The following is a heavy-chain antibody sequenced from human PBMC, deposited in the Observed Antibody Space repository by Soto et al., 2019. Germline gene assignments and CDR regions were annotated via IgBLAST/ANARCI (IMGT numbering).Heavy chain of an antibody. D-gene: IGHD2-21*02. V-gene: IGHV1-2*02. J-gene: IGHJ6*02. CDR3: ARDGAYCGGDCYSSYYYGMDV. CDR1: GYTFTGYY. CDR2: INPNSGGT. Sequence: ASVKVSCKTSGYTFTGYYMHWVRQAPGQGLEWMGWINPNSGGTNYAQKFQGRVTMTRDTSISTAYMELSRLRSDDTAVYYCARDGAYCGGDCYSSYYYGMDVWGQGTTVTVSS.